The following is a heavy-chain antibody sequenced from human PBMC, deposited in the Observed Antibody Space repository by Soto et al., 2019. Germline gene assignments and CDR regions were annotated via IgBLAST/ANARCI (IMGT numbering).Heavy chain of an antibody. CDR3: TRDASRDSSARGWFDP. CDR1: GFTFRSFT. Sequence: GGSLRLSCAASGFTFRSFTMNWVRPAPGKGLEWVSTISSNSAYIYYTDALRGRFTISRDNAKNSLHLQMNSLRAEDTAVYYCTRDASRDSSARGWFDPWGPGTLVTVSS. CDR2: ISSNSAYI. D-gene: IGHD6-13*01. J-gene: IGHJ5*02. V-gene: IGHV3-21*01.